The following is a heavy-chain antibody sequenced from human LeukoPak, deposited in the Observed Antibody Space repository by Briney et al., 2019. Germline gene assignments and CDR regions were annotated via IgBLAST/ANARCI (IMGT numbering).Heavy chain of an antibody. J-gene: IGHJ5*01. CDR2: IIPVFGTT. V-gene: IGHV1-69*06. Sequence: SAKVSCKASGGTFSNYAIHWVRQAPGQGLEWMGRIIPVFGTTNYAQKFQGRVTITADKSTSTAYMELSSLRSEDTAVYYCAKVGSKWYDFWGQGTLVTVSS. CDR1: GGTFSNYA. CDR3: AKVGSKWYDF.